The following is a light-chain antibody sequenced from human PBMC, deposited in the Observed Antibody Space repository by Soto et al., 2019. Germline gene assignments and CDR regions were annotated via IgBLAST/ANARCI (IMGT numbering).Light chain of an antibody. V-gene: IGLV2-11*01. CDR1: SSDVGGYNY. CDR2: DVS. J-gene: IGLJ1*01. CDR3: GSSAGSYSDV. Sequence: QSALTQPRSVSGSPGQSVTISCTGTSSDVGGYNYVSWYQQHPGKAPKLMIYDVSKRPSGVPDRFSGSKSGNTASLTISGLQAADEADYYCGSSAGSYSDVFGTETKLAVL.